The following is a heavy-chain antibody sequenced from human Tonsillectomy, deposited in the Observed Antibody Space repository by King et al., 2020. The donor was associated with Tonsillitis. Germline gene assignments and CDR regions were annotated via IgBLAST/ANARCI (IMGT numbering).Heavy chain of an antibody. Sequence: VQLVESGGGVVQPGGSLRLSCAASGFTFSDYGMHWVRQAPGKGLEWVALIRYDGDNKYYADSVKGRFTISRDNSKNTLYLQMSSLTSEDMAIYYCAKDRPPRLWFGEGDFDYWGQGTLVTVSS. CDR2: IRYDGDNK. V-gene: IGHV3-30*02. D-gene: IGHD3-10*01. J-gene: IGHJ4*02. CDR3: AKDRPPRLWFGEGDFDY. CDR1: GFTFSDYG.